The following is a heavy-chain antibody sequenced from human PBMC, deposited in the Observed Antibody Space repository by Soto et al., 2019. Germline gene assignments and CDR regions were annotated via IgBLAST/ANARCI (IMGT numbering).Heavy chain of an antibody. V-gene: IGHV3-66*01. CDR3: ARGATYGSGSHIDY. CDR1: GFTVSSNY. D-gene: IGHD3-10*01. CDR2: IYSGGST. Sequence: EVQLVESGGGLVQPGGSLRLSCAASGFTVSSNYMSWVRQAPVKGLEWVSVIYSGGSTYYADSVKGRFTISRDNSKNTLYLQMNSLRAEDTAVYYCARGATYGSGSHIDYWGQGTLVTVSS. J-gene: IGHJ4*02.